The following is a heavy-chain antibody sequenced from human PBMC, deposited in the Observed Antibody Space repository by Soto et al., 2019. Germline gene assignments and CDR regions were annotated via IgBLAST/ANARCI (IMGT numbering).Heavy chain of an antibody. CDR2: ISSNSSYI. CDR3: ARGGLYSSGWYGNFQH. V-gene: IGHV3-21*01. J-gene: IGHJ1*01. CDR1: GFTFSSYS. Sequence: GGSLRLSCAASGFTFSSYSMNWVRQAPGKGLEWVSSISSNSSYIYYADSVKGRFTISRDNAKNSLYLQMNSLRAEDTAVYYCARGGLYSSGWYGNFQHWGQGTLVTVSS. D-gene: IGHD6-19*01.